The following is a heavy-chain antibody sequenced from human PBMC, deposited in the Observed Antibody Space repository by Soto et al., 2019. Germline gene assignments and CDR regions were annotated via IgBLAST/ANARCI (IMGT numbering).Heavy chain of an antibody. CDR3: ANLLCEATTFAFEV. CDR1: GLTFSSYA. J-gene: IGHJ3*01. V-gene: IGHV3-23*01. D-gene: IGHD5-12*01. Sequence: EVLLLESGGGLVQPGGSLRLSCAASGLTFSSYAMTWVRQPPGKGLEWVSAISGSGARTYSADSVKGRFTISRDNSKNTLYLQMNSLRVEDTAVYYCANLLCEATTFAFEVWGQGTLVTVSS. CDR2: ISGSGART.